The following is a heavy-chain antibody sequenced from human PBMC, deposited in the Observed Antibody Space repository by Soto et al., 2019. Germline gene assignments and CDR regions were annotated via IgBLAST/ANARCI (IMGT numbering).Heavy chain of an antibody. Sequence: GGSLRLSCAASGFTFSSYAMSWVRQAPGKGLEWVSAISGSGGSTYYADSVKGRFTISRDNSKNTLYLQMNSLRAEDTAVYYCAKEPTDYSFGPSYYFDYWGQGTLVTVSS. D-gene: IGHD5-18*01. CDR2: ISGSGGST. CDR1: GFTFSSYA. CDR3: AKEPTDYSFGPSYYFDY. V-gene: IGHV3-23*01. J-gene: IGHJ4*02.